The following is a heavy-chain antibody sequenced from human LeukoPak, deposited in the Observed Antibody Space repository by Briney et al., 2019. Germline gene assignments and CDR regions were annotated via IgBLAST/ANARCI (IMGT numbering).Heavy chain of an antibody. CDR2: INGSGDST. V-gene: IGHV3-23*01. J-gene: IGHJ4*02. CDR1: GFTFSSYA. CDR3: ANPARTDYTDY. Sequence: GGSLRLSCAASGFTFSSYAMNWVRQAPGKGLEWVSGINGSGDSTYYAGSVKGRFTISRDNSKNTLYLQMNSLRAEDTAVYYCANPARTDYTDYWGQGTLVTVSS. D-gene: IGHD1-14*01.